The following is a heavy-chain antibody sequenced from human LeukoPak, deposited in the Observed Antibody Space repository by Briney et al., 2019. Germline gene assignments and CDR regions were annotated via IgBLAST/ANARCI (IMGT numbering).Heavy chain of an antibody. CDR1: GFTFSSYA. D-gene: IGHD7-27*01. V-gene: IGHV3-23*01. J-gene: IGHJ6*02. Sequence: GGSLRLSCAASGFTFSSYAMSWVRQAPGKGLEGVSAMSGSGGSTYYADSVKRRFTISRDNSKNTLYLQMNSLRAEETAVYYCANLGRQTYYYYGMDVWGQGTTVTVSS. CDR3: ANLGRQTYYYYGMDV. CDR2: MSGSGGST.